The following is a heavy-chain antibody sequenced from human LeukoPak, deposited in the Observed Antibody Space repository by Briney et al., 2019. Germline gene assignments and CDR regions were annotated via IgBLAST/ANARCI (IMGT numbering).Heavy chain of an antibody. CDR2: ISGSGGST. CDR3: AKGLRQQLVLFDY. V-gene: IGHV3-23*01. CDR1: GFTFSSYA. D-gene: IGHD6-13*01. J-gene: IGHJ4*02. Sequence: GGSLRLSCAASGFTFSSYAMSWVRQAPGKGLEWVSAISGSGGSTYYADSVKGRITISRDNSKNTLYLQMNSLRAEDTAVYYCAKGLRQQLVLFDYWGQGTLVTVSS.